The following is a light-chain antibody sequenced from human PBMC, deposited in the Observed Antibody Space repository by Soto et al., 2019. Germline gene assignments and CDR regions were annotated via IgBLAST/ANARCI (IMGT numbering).Light chain of an antibody. CDR1: SSAVGNYNL. V-gene: IGLV2-23*02. CDR3: CSYAGSSTWV. J-gene: IGLJ3*02. CDR2: EVS. Sequence: QSALTQPASVSGSPGQSITISCTGTSSAVGNYNLVSWYQQHPRKAPKLMISEVSKRPSGVSNRFSGSKSGNTASLTISGLQAEDEADYYCCSYAGSSTWVFGGGTKVTVL.